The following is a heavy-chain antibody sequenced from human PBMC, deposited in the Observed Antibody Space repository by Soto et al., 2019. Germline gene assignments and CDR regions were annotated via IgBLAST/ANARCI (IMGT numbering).Heavy chain of an antibody. J-gene: IGHJ4*02. CDR3: ARGPLSRRPPLKKKYSSPPGFDY. Sequence: SETLSLTCAVYGGSFSGYYWSWIRQPPGKGLEWIGEINHSGSTNYNPSLKSRVTISVDTSKNQFSLKLSSVTAADTAVYYCARGPLSRRPPLKKKYSSPPGFDYWGQGTLVTVSS. V-gene: IGHV4-34*01. CDR1: GGSFSGYY. D-gene: IGHD6-6*01. CDR2: INHSGST.